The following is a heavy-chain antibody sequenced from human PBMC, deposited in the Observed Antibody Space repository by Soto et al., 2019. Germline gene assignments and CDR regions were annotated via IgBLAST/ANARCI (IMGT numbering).Heavy chain of an antibody. CDR3: AREVFFWGNFKTRSTFDY. J-gene: IGHJ4*02. D-gene: IGHD3-16*01. CDR2: INPKSGGT. Sequence: ASVKVSCKTSGYSFTGYSVHWVRQAPGHGTEWMGWINPKSGGTKYAQKFQGRVTMTRDTSISTVFMELSRVTSDDTAVYYCAREVFFWGNFKTRSTFDYWGQGSMVTVSS. CDR1: GYSFTGYS. V-gene: IGHV1-2*02.